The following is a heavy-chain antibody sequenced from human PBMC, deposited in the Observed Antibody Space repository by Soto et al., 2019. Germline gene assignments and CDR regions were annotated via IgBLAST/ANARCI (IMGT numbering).Heavy chain of an antibody. V-gene: IGHV4-39*07. CDR1: GGSISSSSYY. CDR2: IYYSGST. Sequence: PSETLSLTCTVSGGSISSSSYYWGWIRQPPGKGLEWIGYIYYSGSTYYNPSLKSRVTISVDTSKNQFSLKLSSVTAADTAVYYCASDSSGYSPDAFDIWGQGTMVTVSS. J-gene: IGHJ3*02. D-gene: IGHD3-22*01. CDR3: ASDSSGYSPDAFDI.